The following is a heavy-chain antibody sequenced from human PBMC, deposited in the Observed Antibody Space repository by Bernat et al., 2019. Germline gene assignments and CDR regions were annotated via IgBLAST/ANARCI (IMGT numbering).Heavy chain of an antibody. J-gene: IGHJ6*03. CDR2: IWYDGSNK. Sequence: QVQLVESGGGVVQPGRSLRLSCAASGFTFSSYGMHWVRQAPGKGLVWVAVIWYDGSNKYYADSVKGRFTISRDNSKNTLYLQMNSLRAEDTAVYYCARGPLGVATIFHYYYYMDVWGKGTTVTVSS. V-gene: IGHV3-33*01. CDR3: ARGPLGVATIFHYYYYMDV. CDR1: GFTFSSYG. D-gene: IGHD5-12*01.